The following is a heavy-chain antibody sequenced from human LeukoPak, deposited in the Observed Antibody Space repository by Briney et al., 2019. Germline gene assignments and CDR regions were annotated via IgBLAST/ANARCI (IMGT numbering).Heavy chain of an antibody. D-gene: IGHD6-13*01. CDR2: ISFSGGTT. Sequence: GGSLRLSCAASGFTFSTYAMSWVRQAPGMGLEWVSAISFSGGTTYYADSVKGRLTISRDNSKDTLYLQMNSLRAEDTAVYYCARWTSYSSTWALEYWGQGTLVTVSS. CDR3: ARWTSYSSTWALEY. CDR1: GFTFSTYA. V-gene: IGHV3-23*01. J-gene: IGHJ4*02.